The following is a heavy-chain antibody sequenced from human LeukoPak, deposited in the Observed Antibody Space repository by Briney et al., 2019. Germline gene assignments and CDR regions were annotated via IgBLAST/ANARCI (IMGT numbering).Heavy chain of an antibody. D-gene: IGHD3-3*01. Sequence: GGSLRLSCVASGFTFGSHAMNWVRQAPGKGLEWVSSISRNSLYTYYADSLKGRFTISRDNAKNSLYLQMDSLRAEDTAVYYCARDKVGHDFWSGYSDFWGQGTLVTVSS. J-gene: IGHJ4*02. CDR3: ARDKVGHDFWSGYSDF. V-gene: IGHV3-21*06. CDR2: ISRNSLYT. CDR1: GFTFGSHA.